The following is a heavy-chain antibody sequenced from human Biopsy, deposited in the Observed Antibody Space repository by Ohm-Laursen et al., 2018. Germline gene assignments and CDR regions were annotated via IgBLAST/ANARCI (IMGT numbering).Heavy chain of an antibody. CDR1: GGTFSNYG. CDR2: ISAYNGHT. V-gene: IGHV1-18*01. D-gene: IGHD6-19*01. CDR3: ARNTGWCGDLYYFDY. Sequence: ASVKVSCKAPGGTFSNYGVNWVRQAPGQGLEWMGWISAYNGHTKFARKFQDRVTMTTDTSTTTAYMDLRSLRSDDTAVYFCARNTGWCGDLYYFDYWGQGTLVTVSS. J-gene: IGHJ4*02.